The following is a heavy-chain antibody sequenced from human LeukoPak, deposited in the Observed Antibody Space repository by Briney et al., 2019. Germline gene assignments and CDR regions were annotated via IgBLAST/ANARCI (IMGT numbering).Heavy chain of an antibody. Sequence: TGGSLRLSCAASGFTFSTYAMSWVRQAPGKGLEWASSISASGGSTYYADSVKGRFTISRDNSKNTLYLQMNSLRAEDTAVYYCAIDTPRFSLSLMRNGSYWGQGTLVTVSS. V-gene: IGHV3-23*01. CDR3: AIDTPRFSLSLMRNGSY. J-gene: IGHJ4*02. D-gene: IGHD2-8*01. CDR1: GFTFSTYA. CDR2: ISASGGST.